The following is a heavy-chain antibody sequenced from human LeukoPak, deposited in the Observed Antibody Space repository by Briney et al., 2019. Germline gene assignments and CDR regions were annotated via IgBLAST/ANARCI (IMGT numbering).Heavy chain of an antibody. Sequence: SETLSLTCTVSGGSVSSASYYWGWIRQPPGKGLEWIGYIYYRGSTNYNPSLKSRVTISVDTSKNQFSLKLSSVTAADTAVYYCARVHSGYDFGNRKYYYFDYWGQGTLVTVSS. CDR2: IYYRGST. CDR1: GGSVSSASYY. CDR3: ARVHSGYDFGNRKYYYFDY. V-gene: IGHV4-61*01. D-gene: IGHD5-12*01. J-gene: IGHJ4*02.